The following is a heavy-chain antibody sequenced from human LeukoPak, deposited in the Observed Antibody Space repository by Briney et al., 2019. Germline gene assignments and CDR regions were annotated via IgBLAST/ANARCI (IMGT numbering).Heavy chain of an antibody. Sequence: SETLSLTCAVYGGSFSGYYWSWIRQPPGKGLEWIGEINHSGSTNYNPSLKSRVTISVDTSKNQFSLKLGSVTPADPAVYYRARGFNYEFCAGGVWFDPWGQGALVTVSS. CDR1: GGSFSGYY. J-gene: IGHJ5*02. V-gene: IGHV4-34*01. CDR3: ARGFNYEFCAGGVWFDP. D-gene: IGHD3-3*01. CDR2: INHSGST.